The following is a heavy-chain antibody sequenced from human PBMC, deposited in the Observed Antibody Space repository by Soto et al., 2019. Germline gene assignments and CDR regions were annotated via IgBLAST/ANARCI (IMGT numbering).Heavy chain of an antibody. CDR1: GGSISTYY. J-gene: IGHJ5*02. D-gene: IGHD3-10*01. Sequence: SETLSLTCTVSGGSISTYYWSWIRQPPGKGLEWIGYIYYSGSTNYNPSLKSRVTISKDTSKNQFSLKVTSVTAADTAVYYCVRYYGSGSFHNWFDPWGQGSLVTVSS. V-gene: IGHV4-59*01. CDR3: VRYYGSGSFHNWFDP. CDR2: IYYSGST.